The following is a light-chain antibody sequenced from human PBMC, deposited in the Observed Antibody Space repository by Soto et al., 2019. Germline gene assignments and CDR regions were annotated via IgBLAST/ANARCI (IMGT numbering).Light chain of an antibody. V-gene: IGLV2-14*01. J-gene: IGLJ2*01. CDR1: KSDVGHYDY. Sequence: QSVLTQPASVSGSPGQSITISCAGTKSDVGHYDYVSWYQQHANTAPKLMIYEVNKRPSGISNRFSGSKSGNTASLTISGLHTEDEADYYCASYTSSGTRVFGGGTQLTVL. CDR2: EVN. CDR3: ASYTSSGTRV.